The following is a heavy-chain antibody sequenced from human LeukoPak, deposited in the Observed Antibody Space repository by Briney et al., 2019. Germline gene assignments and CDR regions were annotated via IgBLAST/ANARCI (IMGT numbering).Heavy chain of an antibody. CDR1: GFTFSSYG. J-gene: IGHJ5*02. Sequence: GGSLRLSCAASGFTFSSYGMHWVRQAPGKGLEWVAFIRYDGSNKYYADSVKGRFTISRDDSKNTLYLQMNSLRAEDTAVYYCAKNGARDYDFWSGYYTGWFDPWGQGTLVTVSS. CDR2: IRYDGSNK. CDR3: AKNGARDYDFWSGYYTGWFDP. D-gene: IGHD3-3*01. V-gene: IGHV3-30*02.